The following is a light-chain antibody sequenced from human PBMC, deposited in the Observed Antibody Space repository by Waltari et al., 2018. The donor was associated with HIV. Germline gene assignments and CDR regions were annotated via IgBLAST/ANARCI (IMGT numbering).Light chain of an antibody. J-gene: IGKJ4*01. CDR3: QQSYHTPT. V-gene: IGKV1-39*01. Sequence: DIQMTQSPSSLSASVGDRVTIPCRASQSISNYLNWYQQKPGKVPKVLIYAASSLQSGVPSRFSGSGSGTDFTLTISSLQPEDFATYYCQQSYHTPTFGGGTKVDIK. CDR1: QSISNY. CDR2: AAS.